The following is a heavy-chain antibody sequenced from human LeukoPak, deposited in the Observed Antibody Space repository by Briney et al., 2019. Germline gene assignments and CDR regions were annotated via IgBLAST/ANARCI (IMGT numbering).Heavy chain of an antibody. J-gene: IGHJ4*02. CDR1: GGSFSGYY. CDR2: INHSGST. CDR3: ARALGDY. V-gene: IGHV4-34*01. Sequence: SETLSLTCAVYGGSFSGYYWSWIRHPPGKGLEWIGEINHSGSTNYNPSLKSRVTISVDTSKNQFSLKLSSVTAADTAVYYCARALGDYWGQGTLVTVSS. D-gene: IGHD7-27*01.